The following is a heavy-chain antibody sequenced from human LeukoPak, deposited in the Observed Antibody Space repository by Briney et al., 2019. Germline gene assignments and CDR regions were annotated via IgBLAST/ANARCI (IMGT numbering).Heavy chain of an antibody. D-gene: IGHD5-12*01. CDR2: IHTSGRN. V-gene: IGHV4-4*07. Sequence: TTSETLSLTCTASGGSISSYYWSWIRQPPGKGLEWIGRIHTSGRNNYNPSLKSRVTISVDTSKNQFSLKLSSVTAADTAVYYCARGTLDIVATTPLYFDYWGQGTLVTVSS. CDR1: GGSISSYY. J-gene: IGHJ4*02. CDR3: ARGTLDIVATTPLYFDY.